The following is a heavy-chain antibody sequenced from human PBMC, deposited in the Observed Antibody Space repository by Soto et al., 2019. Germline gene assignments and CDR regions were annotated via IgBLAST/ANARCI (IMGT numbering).Heavy chain of an antibody. CDR1: GGSINSYNW. V-gene: IGHV4-4*02. CDR3: ARGDVVAVAGADFFDY. J-gene: IGHJ4*02. Sequence: QVHLQESGPGLVRPSGTLSLTCTVSGGSINSYNWWSWIRQPPGKGLEWIAEIYHTGSTNYNPSLKSRVTISVDKSNNQFSLNLNSVAAADTAVYHCARGDVVAVAGADFFDYWGPGILVIVSS. CDR2: IYHTGST. D-gene: IGHD2-15*01.